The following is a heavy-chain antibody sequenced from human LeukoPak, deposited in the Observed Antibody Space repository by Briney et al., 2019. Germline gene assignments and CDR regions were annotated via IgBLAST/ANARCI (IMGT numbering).Heavy chain of an antibody. D-gene: IGHD3-3*01. J-gene: IGHJ3*02. CDR1: GFTFSSYS. V-gene: IGHV3-21*01. CDR3: ARDRVVTAFDI. Sequence: GGSLRLSCAASGFTFSSYSMNWVRQAPGKGLEWVSSISSSSSYIYYADSVKGRFTISRDNAKNSLYLQMNSLRAEDTAVYYCARDRVVTAFDIWGQGTMVTVSS. CDR2: ISSSSSYI.